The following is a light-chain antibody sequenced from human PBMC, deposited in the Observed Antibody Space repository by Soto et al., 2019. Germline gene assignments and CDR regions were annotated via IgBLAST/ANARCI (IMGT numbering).Light chain of an antibody. CDR2: D. V-gene: IGKV1-33*01. Sequence: DIQMTQSPSSLSASVGDRVTITCQASQDINRYLYWSQQKPGKAPKVLICDVDPGVTSTLSGGGSGTDFTFSISTRQPEDLATYNCQHYHSLPRPFGQGTKLEIK. CDR3: QHYHSLPRP. CDR1: QDINRY. J-gene: IGKJ2*01.